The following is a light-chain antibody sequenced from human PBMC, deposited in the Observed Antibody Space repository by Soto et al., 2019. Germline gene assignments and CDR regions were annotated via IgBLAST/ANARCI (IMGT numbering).Light chain of an antibody. V-gene: IGLV1-40*01. Sequence: QSVLTQPPSVSGAPGQRVTISCTGSNSNIGAGYDVHWYQQLPGTAPKLLIYGNSNRPSGVPDRFSGSKSVTSASLALTGLQAEDEPEYSGPVLDSGLSGSVFGTGTKVIGL. CDR1: NSNIGAGYD. J-gene: IGLJ1*01. CDR3: PVLDSGLSGSV. CDR2: GNS.